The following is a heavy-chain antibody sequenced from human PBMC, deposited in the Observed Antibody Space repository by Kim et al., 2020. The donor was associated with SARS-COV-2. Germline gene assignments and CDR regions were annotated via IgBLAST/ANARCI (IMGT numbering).Heavy chain of an antibody. CDR2: IYYSGST. D-gene: IGHD3-10*01. J-gene: IGHJ4*02. CDR1: GGSISSGGYY. V-gene: IGHV4-31*03. CDR3: ARASFGGSYFYGSGSYFDY. Sequence: SETLSLTCTVSGGSISSGGYYWSWIRQHPGKGLEWIGYIYYSGSTYYNPSLKSRVTISVDTSKNQSSLKLSSVTAADTAVYYCARASFGGSYFYGSGSYFDYWGQGTLVTVSS.